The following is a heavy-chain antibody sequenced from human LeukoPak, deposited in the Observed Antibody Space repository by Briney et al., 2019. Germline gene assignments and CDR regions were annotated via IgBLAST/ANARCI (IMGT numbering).Heavy chain of an antibody. CDR3: ARGAYCSTTSCYYFDY. D-gene: IGHD2-2*01. J-gene: IGHJ4*02. CDR1: GGSISSYY. V-gene: IGHV4-59*01. CDR2: IYYSGST. Sequence: SETLSLTCTVSGGSISSYYWSWIRQPLGKGLEWIGYIYYSGSTNYNPSLKSRVTISLDTSKNQFSLKLSSVTAADTAVYYCARGAYCSTTSCYYFDYWGQGTLVTVSS.